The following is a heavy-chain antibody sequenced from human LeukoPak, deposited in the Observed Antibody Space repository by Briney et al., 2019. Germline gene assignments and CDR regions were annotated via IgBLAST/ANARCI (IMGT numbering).Heavy chain of an antibody. CDR1: GFTVSSNY. Sequence: GGSLRLSCVVSGFTVSSNYMNWVRQAPGKGLEWVAVISYDGSNKYYADSVKGRFTISRDNSKNTLYLQMNSLRAEDTAVYYCAKDRQWLVRSLDYWGQGTLVTVSS. CDR3: AKDRQWLVRSLDY. V-gene: IGHV3-30*18. D-gene: IGHD6-19*01. CDR2: ISYDGSNK. J-gene: IGHJ4*02.